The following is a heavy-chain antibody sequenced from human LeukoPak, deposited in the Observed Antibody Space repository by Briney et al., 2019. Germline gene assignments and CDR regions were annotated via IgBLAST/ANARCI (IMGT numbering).Heavy chain of an antibody. Sequence: SVKVSCKASGYTFTSYAISWVRQAPGQGLEWMGGIIPIFGTANYAQKFQGRVTITADESTSTAYMELSSLRSEDTAVYYCARTWELLPWFDPWGQGTPVTVSS. CDR3: ARTWELLPWFDP. J-gene: IGHJ5*02. CDR2: IIPIFGTA. V-gene: IGHV1-69*13. D-gene: IGHD1-26*01. CDR1: GYTFTSYA.